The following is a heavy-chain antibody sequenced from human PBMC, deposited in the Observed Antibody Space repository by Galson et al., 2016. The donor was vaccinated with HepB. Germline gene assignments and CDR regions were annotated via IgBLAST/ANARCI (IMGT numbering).Heavy chain of an antibody. D-gene: IGHD3-10*01. CDR3: ARGPCPRSGSFFDY. Sequence: FIFSRDNAKNSLYLQMNSLRAEDTAVYYCARGPCPRSGSFFDYWGQGTLVTVSS. J-gene: IGHJ4*02. V-gene: IGHV3-48*03.